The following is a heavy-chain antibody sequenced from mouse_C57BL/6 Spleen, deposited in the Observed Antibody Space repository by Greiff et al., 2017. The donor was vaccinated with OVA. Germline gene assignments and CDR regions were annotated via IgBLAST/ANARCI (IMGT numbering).Heavy chain of an antibody. Sequence: EVKLQESGGGLVKPGGSLKLSCAASGFTFSDYGMHWVRQAPEKGLEWVAYISSGSSTIYYADTVKGRFTISRDNAKNTLFLQMTSLRSEDTAMYYCAKSYGSSWYFDVWGTGTTVTVSS. CDR1: GFTFSDYG. D-gene: IGHD1-1*01. CDR2: ISSGSSTI. CDR3: AKSYGSSWYFDV. V-gene: IGHV5-17*01. J-gene: IGHJ1*03.